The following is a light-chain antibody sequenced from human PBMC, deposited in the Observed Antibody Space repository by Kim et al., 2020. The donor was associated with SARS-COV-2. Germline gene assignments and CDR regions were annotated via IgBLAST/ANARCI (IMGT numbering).Light chain of an antibody. CDR2: DND. CDR1: SSNIGNKY. Sequence: QSVLTQPPSVSAAPGQKVTISCSGSSSNIGNKYVSWYQQLPGTAPKLLIFDNDKRPSGIPDRFSGSKSGTSATLGITGLQPEDEADYYCGVWDSSLSAVVFGGGTQLTVL. V-gene: IGLV1-51*01. CDR3: GVWDSSLSAVV. J-gene: IGLJ2*01.